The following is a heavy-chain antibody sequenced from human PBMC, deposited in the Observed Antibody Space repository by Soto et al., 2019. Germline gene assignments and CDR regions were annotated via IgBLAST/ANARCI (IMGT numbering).Heavy chain of an antibody. CDR3: ARDFGNVLRFLEWLFRVQAYGMDL. J-gene: IGHJ6*02. CDR1: GYTFTSYG. Sequence: GASVKVSCKASGYTFTSYGISWVRQAPGQGLEWMGWISAYNGNTNYAQKLQGRVTMTTDTSTSTAYMELRSLRSDDTAVYYCARDFGNVLRFLEWLFRVQAYGMDLRAQGTTVTVSS. V-gene: IGHV1-18*01. CDR2: ISAYNGNT. D-gene: IGHD3-3*01.